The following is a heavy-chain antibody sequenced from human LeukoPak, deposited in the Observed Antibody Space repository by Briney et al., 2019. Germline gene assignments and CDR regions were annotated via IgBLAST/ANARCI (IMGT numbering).Heavy chain of an antibody. Sequence: ASVKLSCTASGYTFTSYGISWVRQAPAQGLEWIGWISAYNGDTNYVQNLQGRVTMTTATSTSTVYMELMSLRSDDTAVYHCLRDEQRPRLTPDYWGQGTLVAVSS. V-gene: IGHV1-18*01. CDR3: LRDEQRPRLTPDY. J-gene: IGHJ4*02. CDR2: ISAYNGDT. CDR1: GYTFTSYG. D-gene: IGHD6-25*01.